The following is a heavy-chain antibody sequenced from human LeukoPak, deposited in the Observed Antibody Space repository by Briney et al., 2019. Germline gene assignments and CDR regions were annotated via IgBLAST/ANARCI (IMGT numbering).Heavy chain of an antibody. CDR1: GYTFTSYD. D-gene: IGHD2-2*01. Sequence: VASVKVSCKASGYTFTSYDINWVRQATGQGLEWMGWMNPNSGNTGYAQKFQGRVTITRNTSISTAYMELSSLRSEDTAVYYCARGLRYCSSTSRSYYFDYWGQGTLVTVSS. CDR3: ARGLRYCSSTSRSYYFDY. V-gene: IGHV1-8*03. J-gene: IGHJ4*02. CDR2: MNPNSGNT.